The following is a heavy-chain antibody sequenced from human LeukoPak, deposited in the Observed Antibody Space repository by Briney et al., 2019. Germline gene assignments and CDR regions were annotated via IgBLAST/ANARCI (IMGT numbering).Heavy chain of an antibody. CDR1: GGSISSYY. J-gene: IGHJ3*02. D-gene: IGHD1-26*01. CDR3: VPLLIVGAPLDI. Sequence: SETLSLTCAVSGGSISSYYWSWIRQPPGKGLEWIGYIYYSGSTNYNPSLKSRVTISVDTYKNHFSLRLSAVSAADTAVYYCVPLLIVGAPLDIWRQGTMVTVSS. CDR2: IYYSGST. V-gene: IGHV4-59*01.